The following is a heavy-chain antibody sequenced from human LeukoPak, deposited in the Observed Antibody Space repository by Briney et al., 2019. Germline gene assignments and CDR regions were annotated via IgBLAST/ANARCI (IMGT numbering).Heavy chain of an antibody. CDR3: ATGTIYCSSCSGDY. Sequence: GAPVKVSCKVSGYSLTELSMHWVRQAPGKGLEWMGGFDPDDGETPLFAQKFQGRVSMTEDTSTDTAYMELSSLSSEDTAVYYCATGTIYCSSCSGDYWGQGTLVTVSS. J-gene: IGHJ4*02. CDR1: GYSLTELS. CDR2: FDPDDGET. D-gene: IGHD2-2*01. V-gene: IGHV1-24*01.